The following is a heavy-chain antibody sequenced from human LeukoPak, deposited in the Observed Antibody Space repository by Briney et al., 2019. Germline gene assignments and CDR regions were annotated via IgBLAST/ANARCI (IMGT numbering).Heavy chain of an antibody. D-gene: IGHD3-22*01. CDR3: AKADRAYYYDSSEGYYFDY. V-gene: IGHV3-48*03. CDR2: ISSSGSTI. J-gene: IGHJ4*02. Sequence: PGGSLRLSCAASGFTFSSYEMNWVRQAPGKGLEWVSYISSSGSTIYYADSVKGRFTISRDNSKNTLYLQMNSLRAEDTAVYYCAKADRAYYYDSSEGYYFDYWGQGTLVTVSS. CDR1: GFTFSSYE.